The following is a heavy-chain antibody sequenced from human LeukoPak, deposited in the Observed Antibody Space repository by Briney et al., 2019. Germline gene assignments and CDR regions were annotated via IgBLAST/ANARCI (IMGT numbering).Heavy chain of an antibody. J-gene: IGHJ4*02. CDR3: ARGQSIVVVPAAIRGPYYFDY. CDR1: GGSFSGYY. V-gene: IGHV4-34*01. CDR2: INHSGST. D-gene: IGHD2-2*02. Sequence: NPSETLSLTCAVYGGSFSGYYWSWIRQPPGKGLEWIGEINHSGSTNYNPSLKSRVTISVDTSKNQFSLKLSSVTAADTAVYYCARGQSIVVVPAAIRGPYYFDYWGQGTLVTVSS.